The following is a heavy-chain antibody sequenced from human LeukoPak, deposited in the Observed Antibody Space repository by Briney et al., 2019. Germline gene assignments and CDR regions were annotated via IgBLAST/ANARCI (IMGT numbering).Heavy chain of an antibody. V-gene: IGHV4-38-2*02. CDR3: ARERYDFWSGYYTYYYYYMDV. CDR2: IYHSGST. CDR1: GYSISSGYY. J-gene: IGHJ6*03. D-gene: IGHD3-3*01. Sequence: SETLSLACAVSGYSISSGYYWGWIRQPPGKGLEWIGSIYHSGSTYYNPSLKSRVTISVDTSKNQFSLKLSSVTAADTAVYYCARERYDFWSGYYTYYYYYMDVWGKGTTVTVSS.